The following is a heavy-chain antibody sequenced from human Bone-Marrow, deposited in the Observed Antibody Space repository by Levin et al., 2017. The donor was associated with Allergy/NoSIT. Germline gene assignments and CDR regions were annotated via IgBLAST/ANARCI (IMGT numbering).Heavy chain of an antibody. V-gene: IGHV3-30*18. Sequence: PGESLKISCAVSGFTISSFGMHWVRQAPGKGLEWVAAISYDGSNKFADSVKGRFTISRDNSRNTLFLQMNSLRAEDTAVYFCAKGLEGCGNDCYILAYWGQGALVTVSS. D-gene: IGHD2-21*02. CDR3: AKGLEGCGNDCYILAY. CDR2: ISYDGSNK. J-gene: IGHJ4*02. CDR1: GFTISSFG.